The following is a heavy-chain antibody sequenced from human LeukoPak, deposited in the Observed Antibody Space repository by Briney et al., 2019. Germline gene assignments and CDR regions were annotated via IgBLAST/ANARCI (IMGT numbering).Heavy chain of an antibody. CDR2: ISLSGGST. J-gene: IGHJ4*02. Sequence: PGGSLRLSCAASGFTFSSYAMSWVRQAPGKGLEWVSAISLSGGSTYYADSVKGRSTIPRANSKNTLTLKMNSLRAEDTAVYYCAKDLQYLLNGLYWGKGTLVTVSS. D-gene: IGHD1-1*01. CDR1: GFTFSSYA. V-gene: IGHV3-23*01. CDR3: AKDLQYLLNGLY.